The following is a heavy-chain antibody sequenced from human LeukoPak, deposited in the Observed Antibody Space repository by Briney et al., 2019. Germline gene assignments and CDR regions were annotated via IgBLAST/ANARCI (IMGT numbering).Heavy chain of an antibody. Sequence: SETLSLTCTVSGGSISRGGHHWTWIRQHPGKGLEWIGYIYYSGSTSYNPALKSRITISVDTSKNQFSLKLSSVTAADTAVYYCARTLGYSTSSIVNWFDPWGHGTLVTISS. J-gene: IGHJ5*02. CDR3: ARTLGYSTSSIVNWFDP. D-gene: IGHD6-6*01. CDR1: GGSISRGGHH. CDR2: IYYSGST. V-gene: IGHV4-31*03.